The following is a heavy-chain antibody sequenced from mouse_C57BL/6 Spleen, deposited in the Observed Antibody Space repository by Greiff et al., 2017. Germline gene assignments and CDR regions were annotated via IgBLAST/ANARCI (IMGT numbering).Heavy chain of an antibody. D-gene: IGHD2-4*01. CDR3: ATIDYETPFAY. CDR2: INPNNGGT. CDR1: GYTFTDYN. V-gene: IGHV1-22*01. J-gene: IGHJ3*01. Sequence: EVQLQQSGPELVKPGASVKMSCKASGYTFTDYNMHWVKQSHGKSLEWIGYINPNNGGTSYNQKFKGKATLTVNKSSSTAYMELRSLTSEDSAVYDCATIDYETPFAYWGQGTLVTVSA.